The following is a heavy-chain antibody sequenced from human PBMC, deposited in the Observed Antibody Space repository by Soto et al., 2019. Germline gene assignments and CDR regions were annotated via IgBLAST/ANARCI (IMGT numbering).Heavy chain of an antibody. J-gene: IGHJ5*02. Sequence: ASVKVSCKASGGTFSSYAISWVRQAPGQGLEWMGGIIPIFGTANYAQKFQGRVTITADESTSTAYMELSSLRSEDTAVYYCARVWQQLANWFDPWGQGTLVTAPQ. V-gene: IGHV1-69*13. CDR3: ARVWQQLANWFDP. D-gene: IGHD6-13*01. CDR2: IIPIFGTA. CDR1: GGTFSSYA.